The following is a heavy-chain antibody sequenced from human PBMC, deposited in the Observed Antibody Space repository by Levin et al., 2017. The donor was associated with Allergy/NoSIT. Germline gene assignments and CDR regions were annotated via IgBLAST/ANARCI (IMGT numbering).Heavy chain of an antibody. V-gene: IGHV3-30*04. J-gene: IGHJ6*02. CDR1: GFTFSSYA. Sequence: PGGSLRLSYAASGFTFSSYAMHWVRQAPGKGLEWVAVISYDGSNKYYADSVKGRFTISRDNSKNTLYLQMNSLRAEDTAVYYCARDLRGFGELRYYYGMDVWGQGTTVTVSS. CDR3: ARDLRGFGELRYYYGMDV. CDR2: ISYDGSNK. D-gene: IGHD3-10*01.